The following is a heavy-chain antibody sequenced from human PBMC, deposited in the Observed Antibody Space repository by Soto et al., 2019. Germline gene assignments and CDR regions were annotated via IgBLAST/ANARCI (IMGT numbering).Heavy chain of an antibody. J-gene: IGHJ4*02. V-gene: IGHV4-39*01. CDR2: IYHTGST. CDR1: GDSISSSSHY. Sequence: SETLSLTCTVSGDSISSSSHYWGWIRQPPGKGLEWIGSIYHTGSTHYNPSLESRVTISVDRSKNQFSLRLSSVTAADTAVYYCARHVGITVAGSFGYWGQGTLVTVS. CDR3: ARHVGITVAGSFGY. D-gene: IGHD6-19*01.